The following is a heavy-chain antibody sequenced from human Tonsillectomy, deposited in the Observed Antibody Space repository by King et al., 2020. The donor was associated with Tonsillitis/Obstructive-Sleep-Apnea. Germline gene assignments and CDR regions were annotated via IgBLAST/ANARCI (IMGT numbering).Heavy chain of an antibody. D-gene: IGHD7-27*01. V-gene: IGHV1-69*09. J-gene: IGHJ3*02. CDR2: IIPILGIA. CDR3: ASHTGDWVGEAFDI. CDR1: GGTFSSYA. Sequence: QLVQSGAEVKKPGSSVKVSCKASGGTFSSYAISWVRQAPGQGLEWMGRIIPILGIANYAQKFQGRVTITADKSTSTAYMELSSLRSEDTAVYYCASHTGDWVGEAFDIWGQGTMVTVSS.